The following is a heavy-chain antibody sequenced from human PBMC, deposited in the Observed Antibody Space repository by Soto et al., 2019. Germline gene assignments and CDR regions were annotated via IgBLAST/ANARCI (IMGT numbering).Heavy chain of an antibody. J-gene: IGHJ1*01. CDR2: INTDNGDA. D-gene: IGHD6-6*01. CDR3: ARDQGSVVC. V-gene: IGHV1-3*04. CDR1: GYTFTSYS. Sequence: ASVKVSCKASGYTFTSYSIHWVRQAPGQGLEWIGWINTDNGDAKYSQKFQGRVTVTRDTSATTAYMEVSSLRSEDTAAYYCARDQGSVVCWGLGSLVTVSS.